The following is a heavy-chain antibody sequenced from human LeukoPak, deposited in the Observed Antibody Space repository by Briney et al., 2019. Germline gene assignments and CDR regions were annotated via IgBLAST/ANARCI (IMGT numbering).Heavy chain of an antibody. CDR1: GYTFASYE. V-gene: IGHV1-8*01. D-gene: IGHD3-22*01. J-gene: IGHJ4*02. Sequence: ASVKVSCKASGYTFASYEINWVRQATGHGLEWMGWMNPDSGDTAYAQRFQGRITMTRSTSITTAYMELSGLRSEDTAVYYCARGLGSYDSSELTWPMISFWGQGTQVTVSS. CDR3: ARGLGSYDSSELTWPMISF. CDR2: MNPDSGDT.